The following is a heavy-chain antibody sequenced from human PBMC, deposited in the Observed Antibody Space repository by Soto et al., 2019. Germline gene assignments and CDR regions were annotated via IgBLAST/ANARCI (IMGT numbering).Heavy chain of an antibody. CDR3: ARGNSYHYDSSGYKSPFQH. D-gene: IGHD3-22*01. J-gene: IGHJ4*02. Sequence: QVQLVQSGAEVKKPGSSVKVSCKASGGTFSNHAISWVRQAPGHGLEWMGGIVPMFGAPNYAREFQGRVTITADESTSTVYMELSSLRSEDTAVYYCARGNSYHYDSSGYKSPFQHWGQGTLVTVSS. CDR2: IVPMFGAP. V-gene: IGHV1-69*01. CDR1: GGTFSNHA.